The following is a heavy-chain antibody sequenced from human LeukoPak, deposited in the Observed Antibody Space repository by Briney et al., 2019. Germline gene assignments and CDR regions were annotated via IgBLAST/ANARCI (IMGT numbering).Heavy chain of an antibody. D-gene: IGHD5-18*01. J-gene: IGHJ4*02. V-gene: IGHV3-53*01. CDR2: IYSGGST. Sequence: SGGSLRLSCAVSGFTVSSNYMSWVRQVPGKGLEWVSVIYSGGSTYYADSVKGRFTISRDNSKNTLYLQMNSLRAEDTAVYYCAREIIQLPGYDYWGQGTLVTVSS. CDR3: AREIIQLPGYDY. CDR1: GFTVSSNY.